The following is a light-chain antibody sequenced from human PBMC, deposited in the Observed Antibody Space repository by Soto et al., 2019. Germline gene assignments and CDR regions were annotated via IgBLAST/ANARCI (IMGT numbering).Light chain of an antibody. V-gene: IGKV1-39*01. CDR1: PSISTY. J-gene: IGKJ1*01. CDR3: QHYNSYSEA. CDR2: AAS. Sequence: DIQMTQYPSSLSGSVGDRVTITCRARPSISTYLNWYQKKAGLAHKLMIYAASSLQSGVPSRFSGTGSGTEFTLTISSLQPDDFATYYCQHYNSYSEAFGQGTKVDI.